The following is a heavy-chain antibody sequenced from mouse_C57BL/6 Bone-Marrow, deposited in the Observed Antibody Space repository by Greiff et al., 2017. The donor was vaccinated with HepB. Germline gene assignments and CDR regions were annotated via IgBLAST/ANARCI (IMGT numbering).Heavy chain of an antibody. Sequence: QVHVKQSGPGLVAPSQSLSITCTVSGFSLTSYGVHWVRQPPGKGLEWLVVIWSDGSTTYNSALKSRLSISKDNSKSQVFLKMNSLQTDDTAMYYCARHGGYYGSRRIPFAYWGQGTLVTVSA. V-gene: IGHV2-6-1*01. CDR3: ARHGGYYGSRRIPFAY. D-gene: IGHD1-1*01. CDR1: GFSLTSYG. CDR2: IWSDGST. J-gene: IGHJ3*01.